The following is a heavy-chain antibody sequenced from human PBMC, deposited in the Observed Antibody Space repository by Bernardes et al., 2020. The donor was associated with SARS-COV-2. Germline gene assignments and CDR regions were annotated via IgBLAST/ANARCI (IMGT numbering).Heavy chain of an antibody. CDR3: AGGSTSGWYEAGLDY. J-gene: IGHJ4*02. Sequence: ASLKVSCKASRYIFGPSGIAWVRQAPGQGLEWMGWLTAYSGATTYAQTLQDRVTMTVDTSTNTAYMELRTLKSADTGMQYCAGGSTSGWYEAGLDYWGQGALVLVSS. CDR2: LTAYSGAT. D-gene: IGHD6-19*01. CDR1: RYIFGPSG. V-gene: IGHV1-18*01.